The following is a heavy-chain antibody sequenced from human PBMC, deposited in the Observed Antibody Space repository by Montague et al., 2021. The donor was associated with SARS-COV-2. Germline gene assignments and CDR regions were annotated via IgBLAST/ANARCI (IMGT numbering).Heavy chain of an antibody. CDR3: TKGTYGISILGQIYYYGMDV. CDR2: VNNNGDT. J-gene: IGHJ6*02. Sequence: SETLSLTCAVHGGSLSGYYWIWVRQSPGRGLEWIGEVNNNGDTKYSTSLKSRVAISIDTSKNQFSLKLSSVTAADSAIYYCTKGTYGISILGQIYYYGMDVWGQGTTVIVSS. V-gene: IGHV4-34*07. D-gene: IGHD3-3*01. CDR1: GGSLSGYY.